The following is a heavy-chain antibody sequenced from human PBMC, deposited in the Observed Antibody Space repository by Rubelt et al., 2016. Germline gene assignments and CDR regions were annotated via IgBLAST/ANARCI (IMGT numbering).Heavy chain of an antibody. CDR1: GFTVSSTY. J-gene: IGHJ4*02. Sequence: EVQLVESGGGLIQPGGSLRLSCAASGFTVSSTYMNWVRQAPGKGLEWVSIIYSGGSTYYADSVKGRFTISRDNSRNILHLQMNSLSAEDTAVYYCARSGSGWDFNYWGQGTLVTVSS. CDR3: ARSGSGWDFNY. D-gene: IGHD6-19*01. V-gene: IGHV3-53*01. CDR2: IYSGGST.